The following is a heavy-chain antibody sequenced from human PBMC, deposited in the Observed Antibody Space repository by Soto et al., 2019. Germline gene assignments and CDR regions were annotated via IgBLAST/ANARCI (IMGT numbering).Heavy chain of an antibody. D-gene: IGHD6-6*01. J-gene: IGHJ6*02. Sequence: PGAAQMICRKGSGYSCTNYWSSWGREMPGEGQGRGGRIDTCDSYNNYSKSLHRHTTIAADKTISAHYLQSSSLTDANTAMYYCAGGEIAARRRDYCMDVWGQGTMVTVSS. CDR3: AGGEIAARRRDYCMDV. CDR1: GYSCTNYW. CDR2: IDTCDSYN. V-gene: IGHV5-10-1*01.